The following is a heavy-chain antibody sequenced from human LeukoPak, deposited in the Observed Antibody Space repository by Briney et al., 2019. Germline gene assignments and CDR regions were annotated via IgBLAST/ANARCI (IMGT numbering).Heavy chain of an antibody. D-gene: IGHD1-26*01. CDR3: ARDQVGATDY. Sequence: PGGSLRLSCAASGFTFTGYWMSWVRQAPGKGLEWVANVKPDGSEEYYVDSVKGRFTISRDNAKNSLYLQMNSLRAEDTAVYYCARDQVGATDYWGQGTLVTVSS. CDR1: GFTFTGYW. V-gene: IGHV3-7*03. J-gene: IGHJ4*02. CDR2: VKPDGSEE.